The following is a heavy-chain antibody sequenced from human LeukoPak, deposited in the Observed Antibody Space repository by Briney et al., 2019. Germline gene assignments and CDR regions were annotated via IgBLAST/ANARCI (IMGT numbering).Heavy chain of an antibody. CDR2: IHGRGGGA. CDR1: GFTFSSYA. V-gene: IGHV3-23*01. J-gene: IGHJ3*02. Sequence: PAGGCLRLSCAAAGFTFSSYAMSWVRQAPEKGLEWVSSIHGRGGGAYYADSVKGRFTISRDDSRNTLYLQMSSLRVEDSAVYYCAKDSFRENGRWDAFDIWGQGTMVTVSS. D-gene: IGHD1-26*01. CDR3: AKDSFRENGRWDAFDI.